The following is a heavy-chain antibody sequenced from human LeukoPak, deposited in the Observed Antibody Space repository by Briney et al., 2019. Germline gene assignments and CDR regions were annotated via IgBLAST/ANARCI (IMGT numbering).Heavy chain of an antibody. CDR2: IYYSGST. J-gene: IGHJ4*02. V-gene: IGHV4-39*01. CDR1: GGSISSSSYY. D-gene: IGHD6-19*01. CDR3: ARLAVGLDY. Sequence: SETLSLTCTVSGGSISSSSYYWGWIRQPPGKGLEWIGSIYYSGSTYYNPSLKSRVTISVDTSKNQFSLKLSSVTAADTAVYYCARLAVGLDYWGQGTLVTVCS.